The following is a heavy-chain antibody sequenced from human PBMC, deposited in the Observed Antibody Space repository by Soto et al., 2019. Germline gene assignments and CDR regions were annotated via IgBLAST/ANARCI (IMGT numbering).Heavy chain of an antibody. Sequence: QVQLQQWGAGLLKPSETLSLTCAVYGGSFSGYYWSWIRQPPGKGLEWIGEINHSGSTNYNPSLKCPVIISVDTSKNQFSLKLSSVTAADTAVYYCARKGDYYGDYWYFDLWGRGTLVTVSS. CDR2: INHSGST. CDR3: ARKGDYYGDYWYFDL. V-gene: IGHV4-34*01. CDR1: GGSFSGYY. J-gene: IGHJ2*01. D-gene: IGHD4-17*01.